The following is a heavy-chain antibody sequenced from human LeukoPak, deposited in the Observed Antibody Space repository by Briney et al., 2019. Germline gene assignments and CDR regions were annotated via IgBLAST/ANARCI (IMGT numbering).Heavy chain of an antibody. CDR1: GFTFDDYG. CDR2: INWNGGST. CDR3: ARDLGIAAAGHFDY. Sequence: RPGGSLRLSCAASGFTFDDYGMSWVRQAPGKGLEWVSGINWNGGSTGYADSVKGRFTISRDNAKNSLYLQMNNLRAKDTALYYCARDLGIAAAGHFDYWGQGTLVTVSS. D-gene: IGHD6-13*01. J-gene: IGHJ4*02. V-gene: IGHV3-20*04.